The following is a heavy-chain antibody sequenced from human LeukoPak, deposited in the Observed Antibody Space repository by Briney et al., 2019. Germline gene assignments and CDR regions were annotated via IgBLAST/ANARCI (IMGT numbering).Heavy chain of an antibody. CDR3: ARSGGVLRYFDWLFPPGY. Sequence: GGSLRLSCAASGFTVSSYWMHWVRQAPGKGLVWVSRINSDGSSTSYADSVKGRFTISRDNAKNTLYLQMNSLRAEDTAVYYCARSGGVLRYFDWLFPPGYWGQGTLVTVSS. D-gene: IGHD3-9*01. J-gene: IGHJ4*02. CDR1: GFTVSSYW. V-gene: IGHV3-74*01. CDR2: INSDGSST.